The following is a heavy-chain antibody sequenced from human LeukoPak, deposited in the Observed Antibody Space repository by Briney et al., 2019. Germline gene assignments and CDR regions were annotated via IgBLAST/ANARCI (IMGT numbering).Heavy chain of an antibody. CDR3: AIPVSSRAFDI. CDR1: GYTFTSYD. V-gene: IGHV1-69*13. D-gene: IGHD2-15*01. CDR2: IIPIFGTA. Sequence: ASVKVSCKASGYTFTSYDINWVRQAPGQGLEWMGGIIPIFGTANYAQKFQGRVTITADESTSTAYMELSSLRSEDTAVYYCAIPVSSRAFDIWGQGTMVTVSS. J-gene: IGHJ3*02.